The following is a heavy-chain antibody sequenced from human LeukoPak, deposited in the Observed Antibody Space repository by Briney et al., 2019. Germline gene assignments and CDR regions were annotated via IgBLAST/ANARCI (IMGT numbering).Heavy chain of an antibody. CDR2: IYYSGST. J-gene: IGHJ6*04. V-gene: IGHV4-61*01. CDR3: ARDKDIVVVPAGMTWDYYYGMDV. Sequence: SETLSLTCTVSGGSVSSGSYYWSWIRQPPGKGLEWIGYIYYSGSTNYNPSLKSRVTISVDTSKNQFSLKPSSVTAADTAVYYCARDKDIVVVPAGMTWDYYYGMDVWGKGTTVTVSS. D-gene: IGHD2-2*01. CDR1: GGSVSSGSYY.